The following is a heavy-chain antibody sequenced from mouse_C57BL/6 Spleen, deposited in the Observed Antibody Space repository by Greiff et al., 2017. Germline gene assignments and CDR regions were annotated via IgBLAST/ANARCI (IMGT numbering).Heavy chain of an antibody. V-gene: IGHV1-69*01. CDR1: GYTFTSYW. CDR2: IDPSDSYT. CDR3: ARWNYGSPYFDG. J-gene: IGHJ2*01. Sequence: QVQLQQSGAELVMPGASVKLSCKASGYTFTSYWMHWVKQRPGQGLEWIGEIDPSDSYTNYNQKFKGKSTLTVDKSSSTAYMQLSSLTSEDSAVYYCARWNYGSPYFDGWGQGTTRTVSS. D-gene: IGHD1-1*01.